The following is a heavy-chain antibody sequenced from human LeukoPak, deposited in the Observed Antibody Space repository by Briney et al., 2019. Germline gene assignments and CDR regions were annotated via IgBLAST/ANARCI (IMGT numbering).Heavy chain of an antibody. Sequence: ASVKVSCKASGYTLTDNHLYWVRQAPGQGLEWMGWIDPNIGVTNFAQNFQGRLTMTTDTSISTAYMELSRLTSDDTTVYYCARELGINAFDVWGQGTLVTVSS. CDR3: ARELGINAFDV. CDR1: GYTLTDNH. CDR2: IDPNIGVT. J-gene: IGHJ3*01. D-gene: IGHD1-26*01. V-gene: IGHV1-2*02.